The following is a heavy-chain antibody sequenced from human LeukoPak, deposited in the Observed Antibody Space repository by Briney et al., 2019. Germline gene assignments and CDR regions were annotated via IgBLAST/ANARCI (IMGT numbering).Heavy chain of an antibody. Sequence: SVNVSCKASGGTFSSYAISWVRQPPGQGLEWMGGIIPIFGTANYAQKFQGRVTITADESTSTAYMELSSLRSEDTAVYYCARVADIVVVPAAAGYYGMDVWGQGTTVTVSS. CDR3: ARVADIVVVPAAAGYYGMDV. V-gene: IGHV1-69*01. J-gene: IGHJ6*02. D-gene: IGHD2-2*01. CDR2: IIPIFGTA. CDR1: GGTFSSYA.